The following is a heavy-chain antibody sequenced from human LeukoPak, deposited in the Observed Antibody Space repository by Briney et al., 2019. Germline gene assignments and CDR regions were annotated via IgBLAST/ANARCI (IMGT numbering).Heavy chain of an antibody. Sequence: TSETLSLTCTVSGGSISSGGYYWSWIRQHPGKGLEWIGYIYYSGSTYYNPSLKSRVTISVDTSKNQFSLKLSSVTAADTAVYYCARDRVYYGSGSPNWFDPWGQGTLVTVSS. V-gene: IGHV4-31*03. CDR2: IYYSGST. J-gene: IGHJ5*02. CDR3: ARDRVYYGSGSPNWFDP. CDR1: GGSISSGGYY. D-gene: IGHD3-10*01.